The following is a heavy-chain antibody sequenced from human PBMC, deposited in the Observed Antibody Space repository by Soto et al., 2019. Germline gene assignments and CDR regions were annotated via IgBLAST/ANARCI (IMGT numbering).Heavy chain of an antibody. CDR3: ARSPYYYDSSGYPYDAFDI. Sequence: ASVKVACKASGGTFSSYAISWVRQAPGQGLEWMGGIIPIFGTANYAQKFQGRVTITADESTSTAYMELSSLRSEDTAVYYCARSPYYYDSSGYPYDAFDIWGQGTMVTVSS. D-gene: IGHD3-22*01. CDR1: GGTFSSYA. CDR2: IIPIFGTA. J-gene: IGHJ3*02. V-gene: IGHV1-69*13.